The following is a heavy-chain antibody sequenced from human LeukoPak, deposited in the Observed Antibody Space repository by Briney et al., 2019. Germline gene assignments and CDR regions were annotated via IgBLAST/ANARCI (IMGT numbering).Heavy chain of an antibody. V-gene: IGHV3-30*18. CDR1: GFTFSDYA. J-gene: IGHJ4*02. Sequence: GGSLRLSCAASGFTFSDYAMHWVRQAPGKGPEWVALISYDGSNQYYADSVKGRFTMSRDNSKNTLYLQMNSLRPEDTAVYYCAKDTECFDYWGQGTLVTVSS. CDR3: AKDTECFDY. D-gene: IGHD3-3*01. CDR2: ISYDGSNQ.